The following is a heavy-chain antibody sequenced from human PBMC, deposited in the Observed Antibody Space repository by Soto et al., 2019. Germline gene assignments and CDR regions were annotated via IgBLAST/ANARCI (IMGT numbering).Heavy chain of an antibody. CDR2: ISAYNGNT. Sequence: QVQLVQSGAEVKKPGASVKVSCKASGYTFSNYGISWVRHAPGQGIEWMGWISAYNGNTKYAQKCQGRVTMTTDTSPCTAYMELRRLRSEDTAVCYCERDSPPVDYWGQGTLVTVSS. J-gene: IGHJ4*02. CDR3: ERDSPPVDY. V-gene: IGHV1-18*01. CDR1: GYTFSNYG.